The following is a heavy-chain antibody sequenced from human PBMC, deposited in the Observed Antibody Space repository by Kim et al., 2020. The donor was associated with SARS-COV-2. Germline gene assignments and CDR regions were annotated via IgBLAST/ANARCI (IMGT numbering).Heavy chain of an antibody. J-gene: IGHJ4*02. D-gene: IGHD5-12*01. V-gene: IGHV1-46*01. CDR3: ARDGDGYNYSDY. Sequence: SYAQKFQGRVTMTRDTSTSTVYMELSSLRSEDTAVYYCARDGDGYNYSDYWGQGTLVTVSS.